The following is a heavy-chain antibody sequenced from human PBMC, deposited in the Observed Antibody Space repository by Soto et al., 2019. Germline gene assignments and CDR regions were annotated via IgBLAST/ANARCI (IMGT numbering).Heavy chain of an antibody. Sequence: QVQLQESGPGLVKPSQTLSLTCTVSGGSISSGGYYWSWIRQHPGKGLEWIGYIYYSGSTYYNPSLKSRVTISVDTSKNRFSLKLSSVTAADTAVYYCARGAYDSSGYYSVDYWGQGTLVTVSS. CDR3: ARGAYDSSGYYSVDY. CDR1: GGSISSGGYY. J-gene: IGHJ4*02. V-gene: IGHV4-31*03. D-gene: IGHD3-22*01. CDR2: IYYSGST.